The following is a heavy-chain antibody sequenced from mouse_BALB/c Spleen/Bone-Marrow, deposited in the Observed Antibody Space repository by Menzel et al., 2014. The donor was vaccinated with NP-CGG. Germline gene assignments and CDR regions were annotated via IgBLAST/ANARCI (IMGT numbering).Heavy chain of an antibody. CDR3: ARPITTGIQAWFAY. Sequence: VQLVESGAELAKPGASVKMSCKASGYTFTSYWMHWVKQGPGQGLEWIGNINPSSGYTEYNQKFKDKATLTADKSSSTAYMQLSSLTSEDSAVYYCARPITTGIQAWFAYWGQGILVTVSA. J-gene: IGHJ3*01. CDR1: GYTFTSYW. V-gene: IGHV1-7*01. CDR2: INPSSGYT. D-gene: IGHD2-4*01.